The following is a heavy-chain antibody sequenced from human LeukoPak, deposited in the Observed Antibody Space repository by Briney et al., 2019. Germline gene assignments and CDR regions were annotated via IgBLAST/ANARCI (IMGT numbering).Heavy chain of an antibody. Sequence: SQTLSLTCTVSGGSISSGDYYWSWIRQPPGKGLEWIGYFYHSGSTYYNPSLKSRVTISVDRSKNQFSLKLSSVTAADTAVYYCARAGGTMVRGVFINDAFDIWGQGTMVTVSS. V-gene: IGHV4-30-2*01. CDR2: FYHSGST. D-gene: IGHD3-10*01. J-gene: IGHJ3*02. CDR3: ARAGGTMVRGVFINDAFDI. CDR1: GGSISSGDYY.